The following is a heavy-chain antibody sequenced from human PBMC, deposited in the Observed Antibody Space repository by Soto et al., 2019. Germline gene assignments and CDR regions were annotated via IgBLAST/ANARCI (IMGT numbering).Heavy chain of an antibody. Sequence: GESLKISCKGSGYSVTSYWIGWVRQMPGKGLEWMGIIYPGDSDTRYSPSFQGQVTISADKSISTAYLQWSSLKASDTAMYYCARQGQLGLDYYGMHVWGQGTTVTVS. D-gene: IGHD6-6*01. CDR2: IYPGDSDT. J-gene: IGHJ6*02. V-gene: IGHV5-51*01. CDR1: GYSVTSYW. CDR3: ARQGQLGLDYYGMHV.